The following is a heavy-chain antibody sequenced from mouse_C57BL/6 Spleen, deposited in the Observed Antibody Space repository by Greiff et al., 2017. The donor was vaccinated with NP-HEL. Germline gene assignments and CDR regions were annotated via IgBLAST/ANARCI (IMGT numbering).Heavy chain of an antibody. V-gene: IGHV1-80*01. CDR2: IYPGDGDT. J-gene: IGHJ2*01. CDR1: GYAFSSYW. CDR3: ARNYDGYPDY. Sequence: VQLQQSGASVKISCKASGYAFSSYWMNWVKQRPGKGLEWIGQIYPGDGDTNYNGKFKGKATLTADKSSSTAYMQLSSLTSEDSAVYFCARNYDGYPDYWGQGTTLTVSS. D-gene: IGHD2-3*01.